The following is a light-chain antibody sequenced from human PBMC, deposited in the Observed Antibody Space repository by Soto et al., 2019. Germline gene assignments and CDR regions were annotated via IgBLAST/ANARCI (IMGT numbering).Light chain of an antibody. Sequence: DIQMTQSPSSLSASVGDRVTITCRARQTISTYLNWYQQKPGKAPRLLIYDASSLLSGVPSRFSGSGSGTDFTLTIASLQPEDFSTYYCQQSDSTPYTFGQGTKVEIK. CDR2: DAS. J-gene: IGKJ2*01. CDR1: QTISTY. V-gene: IGKV1-39*01. CDR3: QQSDSTPYT.